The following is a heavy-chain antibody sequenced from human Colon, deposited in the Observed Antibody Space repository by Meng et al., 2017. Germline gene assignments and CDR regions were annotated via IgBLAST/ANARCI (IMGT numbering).Heavy chain of an antibody. CDR3: ARESADGGSFHL. Sequence: QVQLVQSGAEVKKPGASVTVSCKASGYTLYIHWVRLRPGEGLEWMGRINPRTGDTKSAQSFQGRVTMTRDTSTTTFSMDLRSLTTDASARYCCARESADGGSFHLWGQGTLVTVSS. CDR1: GYTLY. J-gene: IGHJ4*02. CDR2: INPRTGDT. D-gene: IGHD2-15*01. V-gene: IGHV1-2*06.